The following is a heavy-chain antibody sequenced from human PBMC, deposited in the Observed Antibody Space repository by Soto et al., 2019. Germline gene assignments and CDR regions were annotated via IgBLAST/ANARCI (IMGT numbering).Heavy chain of an antibody. J-gene: IGHJ6*02. CDR2: INSDGTIS. V-gene: IGHV3-74*01. CDR3: ARLSGDHSAFFSYGMDA. D-gene: IGHD2-21*01. CDR1: GFAFSSYE. Sequence: LRLSCAASGFAFSSYEMNWIRQAPGKGPEWLSGINSDGTISSYADSVKGRFTISRDNARNTLSLQMNSLRADDTAVYYCARLSGDHSAFFSYGMDAWGQGTTVTVSS.